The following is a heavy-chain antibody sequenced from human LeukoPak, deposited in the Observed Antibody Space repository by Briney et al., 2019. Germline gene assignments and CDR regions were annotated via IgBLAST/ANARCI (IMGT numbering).Heavy chain of an antibody. V-gene: IGHV4-61*02. CDR1: GGSISSSSYS. J-gene: IGHJ4*02. Sequence: SETLSLTCTVSGGSISSSSYSWSWIRQPAGKGLEWIGRIYTSGSTNYNPSLKSRVTMSVDTSKNQFSLKLSSVTAADTAVYYCAREGLYGDYGYWGQGTLVTVSS. CDR2: IYTSGST. CDR3: AREGLYGDYGY. D-gene: IGHD4-17*01.